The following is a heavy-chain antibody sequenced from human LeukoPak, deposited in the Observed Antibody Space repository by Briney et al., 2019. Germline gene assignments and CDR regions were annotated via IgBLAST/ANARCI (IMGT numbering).Heavy chain of an antibody. CDR3: ARAKFEYYDILTGYYTSFDY. D-gene: IGHD3-9*01. CDR1: GGSISSYY. CDR2: IYYSGST. Sequence: PSETLSLTCTVSGGSISSYYWSWIRQPPGKGLEWIGYIYYSGSTNYNPSLKSRVTISVDTSKNQFSLKLSSVTAADTAVYYCARAKFEYYDILTGYYTSFDYWGQGTLVTVSS. J-gene: IGHJ4*02. V-gene: IGHV4-59*01.